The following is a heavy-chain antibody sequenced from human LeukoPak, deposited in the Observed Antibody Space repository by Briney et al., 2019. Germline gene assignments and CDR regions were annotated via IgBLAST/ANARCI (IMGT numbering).Heavy chain of an antibody. Sequence: GASVKVSCKASGYTFTGYYMHWVRQAPGQGLEWMGWINPNSGGTYYAQKFQGRVTMTRDTSISTAYMELSRLRSDDTAVYYCARGAVTNHFDYWGQGTLVTVSS. CDR3: ARGAVTNHFDY. D-gene: IGHD4-17*01. CDR2: INPNSGGT. V-gene: IGHV1-2*02. J-gene: IGHJ4*02. CDR1: GYTFTGYY.